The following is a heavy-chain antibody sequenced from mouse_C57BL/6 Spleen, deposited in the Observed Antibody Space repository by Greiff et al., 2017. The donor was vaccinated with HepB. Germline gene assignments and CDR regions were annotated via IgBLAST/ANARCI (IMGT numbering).Heavy chain of an antibody. J-gene: IGHJ1*01. CDR1: GFTFSSYT. V-gene: IGHV5-9*01. CDR3: VRHVLSSIIPLWYTEV. D-gene: IGHD5-1-1*01. CDR2: ISGGGGNT. Sequence: EVQRVESGGGLVKPGGSLKLSCAASGFTFSSYTMSWVRQTPEKRLEWVATISGGGGNTYYPDSVKGRFTISRDNAKNTLYLQMSTLRSEETALYYSVRHVLSSIIPLWYTEVSGAEATLTASS.